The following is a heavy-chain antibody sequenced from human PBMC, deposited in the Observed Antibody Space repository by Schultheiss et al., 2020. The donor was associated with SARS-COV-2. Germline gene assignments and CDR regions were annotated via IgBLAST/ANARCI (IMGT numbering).Heavy chain of an antibody. CDR3: ARDLGDYVWGSYRPHDAFDI. J-gene: IGHJ3*02. CDR1: GGSISSYY. V-gene: IGHV4-59*01. Sequence: SESLSLTCTVSGGSISSYYWSWIRQPPGKGLEWIGSIYHSGGTYYNPSLKSRVTISVDTSKNQFSLKLSSVTAADTAVYYCARDLGDYVWGSYRPHDAFDIWGQGTMVTVSS. D-gene: IGHD3-16*02. CDR2: IYHSGGT.